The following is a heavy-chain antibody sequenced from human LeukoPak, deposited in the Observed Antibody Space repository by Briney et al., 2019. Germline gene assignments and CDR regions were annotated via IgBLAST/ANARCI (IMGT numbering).Heavy chain of an antibody. CDR1: GFTFSSYA. CDR3: AKDRIFGVVIISYYMDV. CDR2: ISGSGGST. D-gene: IGHD3-3*01. V-gene: IGHV3-23*01. Sequence: SGGSLRLSCAASGFTFSSYAMRWLPQSPGKGLEWVSAISGSGGSTYYADSEKARFTISRDNSKNTLYLQMNSLRAEDTAVYYCAKDRIFGVVIISYYMDVWGKGTTVTVSS. J-gene: IGHJ6*03.